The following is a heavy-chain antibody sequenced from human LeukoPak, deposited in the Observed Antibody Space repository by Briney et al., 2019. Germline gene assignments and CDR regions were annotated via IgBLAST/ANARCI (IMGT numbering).Heavy chain of an antibody. D-gene: IGHD1-26*01. CDR3: ASTRELLDAFDI. Sequence: GGPRGFSGAASGLTSSASYMSWFRKAPGKGLEWFSYISSSGSTIYYADSVKGRFTISRDNAKNSLYLQMNSRRAEDTAVYYCASTRELLDAFDIWGQGTMVTVSS. CDR2: ISSSGSTI. CDR1: GLTSSASY. J-gene: IGHJ3*02. V-gene: IGHV3-11*01.